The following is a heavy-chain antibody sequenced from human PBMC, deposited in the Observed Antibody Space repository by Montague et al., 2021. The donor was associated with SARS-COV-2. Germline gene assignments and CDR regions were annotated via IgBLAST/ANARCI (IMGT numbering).Heavy chain of an antibody. CDR2: GTT. V-gene: IGHV4-34*01. J-gene: IGHJ6*02. CDR3: GRGLKVVPGFRYYGMDV. D-gene: IGHD2-15*01. Sequence: GTTNYNPSLKSRATISLDKSKSQFSLKLTSVTAADTAIYYCGRGLKVVPGFRYYGMDVWGQGTTVTVSS.